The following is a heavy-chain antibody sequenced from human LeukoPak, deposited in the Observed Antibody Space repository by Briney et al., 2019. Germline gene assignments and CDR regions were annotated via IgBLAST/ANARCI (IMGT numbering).Heavy chain of an antibody. CDR2: INPNSGGT. CDR3: ARDGGIVVVPAALYYYYYGMDV. D-gene: IGHD2-2*01. V-gene: IGHV1-2*04. CDR1: GYTFTGYY. J-gene: IGHJ6*02. Sequence: ASVKVSCKASGYTFTGYYMHWVRQAPGQGLEWMGWINPNSGGTNYAQKFQGWVTMTRDTSISTAYMELSRLRSDDTAVYYCARDGGIVVVPAALYYYYYGMDVWGQGTTVTVSS.